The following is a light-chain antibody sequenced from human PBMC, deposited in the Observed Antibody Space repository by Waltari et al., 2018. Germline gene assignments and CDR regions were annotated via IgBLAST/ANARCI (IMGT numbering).Light chain of an antibody. Sequence: QSALTQPRSVSGSPGQSVTISCPGTNSAVGGYNLVSSYHKHPGNAPKLMIYDVIKRRAGVPDLFFGSKSGSTESLTISGLQAEDEADYCCCSYAGSYTSKVFGTGNKVTVL. V-gene: IGLV2-11*01. J-gene: IGLJ1*01. CDR2: DVI. CDR1: NSAVGGYNL. CDR3: CSYAGSYTSKV.